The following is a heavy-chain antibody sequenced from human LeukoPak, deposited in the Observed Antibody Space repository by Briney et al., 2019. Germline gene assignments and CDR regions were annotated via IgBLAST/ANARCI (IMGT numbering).Heavy chain of an antibody. Sequence: ASVKVSCKASGYTFTGYYIHWVRQAPRQGLEWMGWINPNSGGTNYAQKFQGRVTMTRDASISTAYMELSRLTSDDTAVYYRVRGDSSGYTFLFDYWGQGTLVTVSS. CDR2: INPNSGGT. CDR1: GYTFTGYY. D-gene: IGHD3-22*01. V-gene: IGHV1-2*02. CDR3: VRGDSSGYTFLFDY. J-gene: IGHJ4*02.